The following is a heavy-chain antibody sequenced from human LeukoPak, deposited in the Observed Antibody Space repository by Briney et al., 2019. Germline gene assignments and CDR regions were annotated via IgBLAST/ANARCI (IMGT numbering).Heavy chain of an antibody. V-gene: IGHV3-33*01. CDR1: GFTFSSYG. J-gene: IGHJ3*02. CDR3: ARGYCSSTSCYAFDAFDI. CDR2: IWYDGSNK. Sequence: GGSLRLSCAASGFTFSSYGMHWVRQAPGKGLEWEAVIWYDGSNKYYADSVKGRFTISRDNSKNTLYLQMNSLRAEDTAVYYCARGYCSSTSCYAFDAFDIWGQWTKVTVSS. D-gene: IGHD2-2*01.